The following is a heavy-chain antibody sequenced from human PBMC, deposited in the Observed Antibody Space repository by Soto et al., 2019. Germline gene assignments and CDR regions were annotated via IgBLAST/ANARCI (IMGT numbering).Heavy chain of an antibody. V-gene: IGHV4-4*07. Sequence: TSETLSLTCIVSGGPISGYYWSWIRQPAGKELEWIGRIYSDGTTNYNPSLKGRGTMSVDTSKKQISLKLTSVTAADTAMYYCARDRGYRSGSFGSWGQGVLVTVSS. CDR3: ARDRGYRSGSFGS. CDR1: GGPISGYY. J-gene: IGHJ5*02. D-gene: IGHD5-18*01. CDR2: IYSDGTT.